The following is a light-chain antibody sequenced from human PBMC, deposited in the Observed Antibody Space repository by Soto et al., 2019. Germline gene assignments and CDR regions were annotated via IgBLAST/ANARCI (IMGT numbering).Light chain of an antibody. Sequence: EIVMTQSPATLSVSPGERATLSCRASESVSTNLAWYQQKPGQAPRLLIYAASTRATAIPARFSGSGSGKEFTLSSGSLQSGDLEVYYCQQYDIGSSFSRGTKVQIK. J-gene: IGKJ4*01. CDR2: AAS. V-gene: IGKV3-15*01. CDR1: ESVSTN. CDR3: QQYDIGSS.